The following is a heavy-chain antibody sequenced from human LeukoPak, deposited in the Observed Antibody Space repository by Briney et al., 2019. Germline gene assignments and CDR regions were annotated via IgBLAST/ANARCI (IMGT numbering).Heavy chain of an antibody. CDR3: ATNRDGYNY. CDR2: ISGIGSNI. V-gene: IGHV3-23*01. D-gene: IGHD5-24*01. CDR1: GFTFSNYA. J-gene: IGHJ4*02. Sequence: GGSLRLSCAASGFTFSNYAMTWVRQAPGKGLEWVSPISGIGSNIYYADSVKGRFTISRDNSKNTLHVQMNSLRAEDTAIYYCATNRDGYNYWGQGTLVTVSS.